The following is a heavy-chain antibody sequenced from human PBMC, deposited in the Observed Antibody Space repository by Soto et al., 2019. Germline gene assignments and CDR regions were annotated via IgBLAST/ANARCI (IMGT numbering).Heavy chain of an antibody. J-gene: IGHJ6*02. D-gene: IGHD3-3*01. CDR3: ARGSITIFGVVIPNYYYYYGMDV. CDR2: INPNSGGT. CDR1: GYTFTGYY. Sequence: ASLKVSCKASGYTFTGYYMHWVRQAPGQGLEWMGWINPNSGGTNYAQKFQGRVTMTRDTSISTAYMELSRLRSDDTAVYYCARGSITIFGVVIPNYYYYYGMDVWGQGTTVTVSS. V-gene: IGHV1-2*02.